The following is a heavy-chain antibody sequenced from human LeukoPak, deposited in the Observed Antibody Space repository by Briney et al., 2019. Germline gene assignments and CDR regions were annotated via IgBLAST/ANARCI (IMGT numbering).Heavy chain of an antibody. J-gene: IGHJ4*02. CDR2: ISWNSGSI. Sequence: GGSLRLSCAASGFTFDDYAMPWVRQAPGKGLEWVSGISWNSGSIGYADSVKGRFTISRDNAKNSLYLRMNSLRAEDTALYYCAKVTPPYYYGSGTQSDYYFDYWGQGTLVTVSS. CDR1: GFTFDDYA. V-gene: IGHV3-9*01. CDR3: AKVTPPYYYGSGTQSDYYFDY. D-gene: IGHD3-10*01.